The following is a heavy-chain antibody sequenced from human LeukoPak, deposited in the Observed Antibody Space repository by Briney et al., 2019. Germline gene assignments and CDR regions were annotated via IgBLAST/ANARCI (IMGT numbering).Heavy chain of an antibody. CDR3: VEGGAARFDY. Sequence: GGSLRLSCAASGFTFSSNSMNWVRQAPGKGLEWVSSISISSRYIYYVDSVKGRFTISRDNAKNSLYLQMNSLRAEDTAVYYCVEGGAARFDYWGQGTLVAVSS. CDR2: ISISSRYI. V-gene: IGHV3-21*04. CDR1: GFTFSSNS. D-gene: IGHD5-18*01. J-gene: IGHJ4*02.